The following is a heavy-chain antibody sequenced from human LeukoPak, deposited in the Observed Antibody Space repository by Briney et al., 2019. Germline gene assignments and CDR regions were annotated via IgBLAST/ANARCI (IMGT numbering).Heavy chain of an antibody. CDR3: ARDGVGCSGGSCYPYDMDV. CDR1: GYTFTSYY. V-gene: IGHV1-46*01. Sequence: ASVKVSCKASGYTFTSYYMHWVRRAPGQGLEWMGIINPSGGSTSYAQKFQGRVTMTRDTSTSTVYMELSSLRSEDTAVYYCARDGVGCSGGSCYPYDMDVWGKGTTVTVSS. CDR2: INPSGGST. J-gene: IGHJ6*03. D-gene: IGHD2-15*01.